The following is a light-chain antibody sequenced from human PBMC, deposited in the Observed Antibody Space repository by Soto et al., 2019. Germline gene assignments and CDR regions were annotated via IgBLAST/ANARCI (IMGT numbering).Light chain of an antibody. CDR2: GAS. Sequence: ESLLTQSPGTLSLYTGERATLSCRASQSLSKTYLAWYQQKPGQAPRLLIDGASSRATGTPDRLSGSGAGTDFTLTISIFVPEDFALYRWQRYVRPPWTLGQ. CDR1: QSLSKTY. V-gene: IGKV3-20*01. CDR3: QRYVRPPWT. J-gene: IGKJ1*01.